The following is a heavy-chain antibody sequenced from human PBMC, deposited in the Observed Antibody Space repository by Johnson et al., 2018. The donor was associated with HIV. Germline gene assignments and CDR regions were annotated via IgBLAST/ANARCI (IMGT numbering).Heavy chain of an antibody. CDR1: GFSFSSYD. CDR2: ISCDGSKK. D-gene: IGHD2-21*02. Sequence: QVQLVESGGGVVRPGGSLRLSCAASGFSFSSYDMHWVRQAPGKGLEWVALISCDGSKKYLADSVKGRLAISRGYSKNTLYLQMNSLRVEDTAVYYCVRGAMTLTQKGAFDIWGQGTKVSVSS. J-gene: IGHJ3*02. CDR3: VRGAMTLTQKGAFDI. V-gene: IGHV3-30*03.